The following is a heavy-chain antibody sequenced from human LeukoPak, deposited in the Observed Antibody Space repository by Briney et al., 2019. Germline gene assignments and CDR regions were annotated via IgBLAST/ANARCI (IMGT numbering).Heavy chain of an antibody. Sequence: GASVKVSCKASGYTFTNYAISWVRQAPGQGLEWVGWISAYNGNTNYAQKLQGRVTMTTDTSTSTAYMDLRSLRSDDTAVYYCARTKSLSGVDYWGQGTLVTVSS. CDR2: ISAYNGNT. D-gene: IGHD3-10*01. J-gene: IGHJ4*02. CDR1: GYTFTNYA. CDR3: ARTKSLSGVDY. V-gene: IGHV1-18*01.